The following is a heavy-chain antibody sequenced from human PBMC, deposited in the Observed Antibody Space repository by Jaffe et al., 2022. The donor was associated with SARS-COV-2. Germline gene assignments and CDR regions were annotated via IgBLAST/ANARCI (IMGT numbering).Heavy chain of an antibody. D-gene: IGHD6-19*01. Sequence: EVQLVESGGGLVQSGGSLRLSCAASGFTFSTYTMNWVRQAPGKGLEWVSYISSSSSTIYYTDSVKGRFTISRDIAKNSLYLQMNSLRAEDTAVYYCARSYGSGWFDAFDIWGQGTMVTVSS. J-gene: IGHJ3*02. CDR1: GFTFSTYT. CDR3: ARSYGSGWFDAFDI. V-gene: IGHV3-48*01. CDR2: ISSSSSTI.